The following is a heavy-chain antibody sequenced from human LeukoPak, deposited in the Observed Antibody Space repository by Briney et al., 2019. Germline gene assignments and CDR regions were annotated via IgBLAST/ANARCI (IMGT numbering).Heavy chain of an antibody. J-gene: IGHJ3*02. CDR3: AKVPFYCTGGVCYTADAFDI. Sequence: PGGSLRLSCAASGFTFSSYAMSWVRQAPGKGLEWVSAISGSGGSTYYADSVKGRFTISRDNSKNTLYLQMNGLRAEDTAVYYCAKVPFYCTGGVCYTADAFDIWGQGTMVTVSS. D-gene: IGHD2-8*02. V-gene: IGHV3-23*01. CDR1: GFTFSSYA. CDR2: ISGSGGST.